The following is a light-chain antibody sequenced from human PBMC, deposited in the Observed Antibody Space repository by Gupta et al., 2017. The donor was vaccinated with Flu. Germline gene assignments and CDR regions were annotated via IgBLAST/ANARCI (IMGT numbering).Light chain of an antibody. CDR2: GAS. V-gene: IGKV3-15*01. CDR1: QSISNH. CDR3: QHYNIWPPWT. J-gene: IGKJ1*01. Sequence: SATLSCTASQSISNHLAWYQQKPGQAPMLLIHGASTRATVVPARFSGSGSETEFTLTISSLQSEDFAVYYCQHYNIWPPWTFGQGTKVEIK.